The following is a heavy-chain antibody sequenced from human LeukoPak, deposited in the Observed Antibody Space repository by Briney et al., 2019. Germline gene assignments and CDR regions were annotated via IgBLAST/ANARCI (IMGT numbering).Heavy chain of an antibody. D-gene: IGHD3-3*01. V-gene: IGHV3-21*01. CDR3: ARGTTILEWLLSKIFDY. CDR2: ISSSSSYI. CDR1: GLVFSNYA. Sequence: GGSLRLSCKGSGLVFSNYAMSWVRQAPGKGLEWVSSISSSSSYIYYADSVKGRFTISRDNAKNSLYLQMNSLRAEDTAVYYCARGTTILEWLLSKIFDYWGQGTLVTVSS. J-gene: IGHJ4*02.